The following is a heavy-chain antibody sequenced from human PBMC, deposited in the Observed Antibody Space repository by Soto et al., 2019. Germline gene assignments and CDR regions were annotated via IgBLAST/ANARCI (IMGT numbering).Heavy chain of an antibody. CDR2: IDPSDSQT. CDR1: GYSFAGYW. Sequence: GESLKISCKGSGYSFAGYWITWVRQKPGKGLEWMGRIDPSDSQTYYSPSFRGHVTISVTKSITTVFLQWSSLRASDTTMYYCARQIYDSDTGPNFQYYFDSWGQGTPVTVSS. CDR3: ARQIYDSDTGPNFQYYFDS. J-gene: IGHJ4*02. V-gene: IGHV5-10-1*01. D-gene: IGHD3-22*01.